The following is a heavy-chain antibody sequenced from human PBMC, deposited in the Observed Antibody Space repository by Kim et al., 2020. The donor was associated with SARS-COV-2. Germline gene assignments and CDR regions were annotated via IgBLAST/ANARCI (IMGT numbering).Heavy chain of an antibody. J-gene: IGHJ6*02. CDR3: ARLAYDILTGYPNYGMDV. V-gene: IGHV4-39*01. Sequence: KSRVTISVDTSKNQFSLKLSSVTAADTAVYYCARLAYDILTGYPNYGMDVWGQGTTVTVSS. D-gene: IGHD3-9*01.